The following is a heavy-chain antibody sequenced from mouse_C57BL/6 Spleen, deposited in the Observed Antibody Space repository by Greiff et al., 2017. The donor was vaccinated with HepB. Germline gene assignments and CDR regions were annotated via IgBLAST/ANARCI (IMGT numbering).Heavy chain of an antibody. Sequence: LVESGAELARPGASVKLSCKASGYTFTSYGISWVKQRTGQGLEWIGEIYPRSGNTYYNEKFKGKATLTADKSSSTAYMELRSLTSEDSAVYFCARRTVVATRGYFDVWGTGTTVTVSS. D-gene: IGHD1-1*01. CDR3: ARRTVVATRGYFDV. CDR1: GYTFTSYG. V-gene: IGHV1-81*01. CDR2: IYPRSGNT. J-gene: IGHJ1*03.